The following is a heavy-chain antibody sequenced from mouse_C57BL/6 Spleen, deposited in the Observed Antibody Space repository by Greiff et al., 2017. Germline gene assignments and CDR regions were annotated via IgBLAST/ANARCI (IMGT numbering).Heavy chain of an antibody. J-gene: IGHJ1*03. V-gene: IGHV5-9-1*02. Sequence: EVQGVESGEGLVKPGGSLKLSCAASGFTFSSYAMSWVRQTPEKRLEWVAYISSGGDYIYYADTVKGRFTISRDNARNTLYLQMSSLKSEDTAMYYCTRDQRDSNSYFDVWGTGTTVTVSS. D-gene: IGHD2-5*01. CDR3: TRDQRDSNSYFDV. CDR2: ISSGGDYI. CDR1: GFTFSSYA.